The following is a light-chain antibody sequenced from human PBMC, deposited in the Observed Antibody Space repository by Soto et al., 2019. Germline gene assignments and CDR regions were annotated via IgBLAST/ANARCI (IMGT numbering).Light chain of an antibody. CDR3: QQYNNWPPDRT. Sequence: EIVMTQSPATLSVSAGERATLSCRASQSVGSNLAWYQQKPGQAPRLLIYGASTRPTGFPARFSGSGSGTEFTLTISSRQSEDFAIYFCQQYNNWPPDRTFGQGTKVEIK. V-gene: IGKV3-15*01. CDR1: QSVGSN. J-gene: IGKJ1*01. CDR2: GAS.